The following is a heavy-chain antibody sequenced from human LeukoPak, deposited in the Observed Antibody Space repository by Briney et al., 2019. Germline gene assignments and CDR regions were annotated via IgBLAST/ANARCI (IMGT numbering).Heavy chain of an antibody. CDR1: GFTFDDYA. V-gene: IGHV3-43*02. Sequence: GVSLRLSCAASGFTFDDYAMHWVRQPPGKGLEWVSLVSGDGGTTYYADSVKGRFTISRDNIKNSLYLYLDSLRAEDTAFYYCAKAEYGGNYKPFDFWGQGTLVTVSS. J-gene: IGHJ4*02. CDR2: VSGDGGTT. CDR3: AKAEYGGNYKPFDF. D-gene: IGHD4-23*01.